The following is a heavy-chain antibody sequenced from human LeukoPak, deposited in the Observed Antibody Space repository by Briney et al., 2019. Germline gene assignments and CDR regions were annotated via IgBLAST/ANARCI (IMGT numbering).Heavy chain of an antibody. CDR3: AKLLNDYGDYYFDY. CDR2: IRGSGGST. CDR1: GFTFSSYG. D-gene: IGHD4-17*01. V-gene: IGHV3-23*01. J-gene: IGHJ4*02. Sequence: GGSLRLSCAASGFTFSSYGMSWVRQAPGKGLEWVSAIRGSGGSTYYADSVKGRFTISRDNSKNTLYLQMNSLRAEDTAVYYCAKLLNDYGDYYFDYWGQGTLVTVSS.